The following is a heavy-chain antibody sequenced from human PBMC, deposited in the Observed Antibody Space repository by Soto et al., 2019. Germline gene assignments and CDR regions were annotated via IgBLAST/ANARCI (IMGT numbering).Heavy chain of an antibody. CDR1: GVTFSSYS. V-gene: IGHV3-64D*08. Sequence: GGSLRLSCSASGVTFSSYSMHWVRQAPGKGLEYVSAISSNGGSTYYADSVKGRFTISRDNSKNTLYLQMSSLRAEDTAVYYCVKVVPPPPFDYYGSGVGMDVWG. CDR2: ISSNGGST. D-gene: IGHD3-10*01. CDR3: VKVVPPPPFDYYGSGVGMDV. J-gene: IGHJ6*02.